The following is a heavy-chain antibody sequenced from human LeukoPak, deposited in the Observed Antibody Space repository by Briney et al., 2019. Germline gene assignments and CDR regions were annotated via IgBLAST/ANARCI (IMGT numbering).Heavy chain of an antibody. CDR2: ISYDGSNK. Sequence: GGSLRLSCVASGFTFSNYGMHWVRQAPGKGLEWVAVISYDGSNKYYADSVKGRFTISRDNSKNTLYLQMNSLRAEDTAVYYCGSGNSIDYWGQGTLVTVSS. CDR3: GSGNSIDY. V-gene: IGHV3-30*03. D-gene: IGHD2-2*01. J-gene: IGHJ4*02. CDR1: GFTFSNYG.